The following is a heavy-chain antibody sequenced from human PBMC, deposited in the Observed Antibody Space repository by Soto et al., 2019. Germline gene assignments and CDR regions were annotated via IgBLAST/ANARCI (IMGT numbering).Heavy chain of an antibody. J-gene: IGHJ4*02. CDR2: ISGSGGST. D-gene: IGHD6-13*01. Sequence: GGSLRLSCAASGFTFSSYAMSWVRQAPGKGLEWVSAISGSGGSTYYADSVKGRFTISRDNSKNTLYLQMNSLRAEDTAVYYCARGIAAAGGRRFDYWGQGTLVTVSS. CDR1: GFTFSSYA. V-gene: IGHV3-23*01. CDR3: ARGIAAAGGRRFDY.